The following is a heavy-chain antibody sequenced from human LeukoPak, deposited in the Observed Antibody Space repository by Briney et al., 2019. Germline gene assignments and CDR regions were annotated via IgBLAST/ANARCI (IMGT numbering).Heavy chain of an antibody. CDR2: ISGGGGST. Sequence: GGSLRLSCAASGFTFSSYWMNWVRQAPGKGLEWVSAISGGGGSTYYADSVKGRFTISRDNSKNTLYLQMNSLRAEDTAVYHCAKRGADSGGNSALVHFDFWGRGTLVTVSS. CDR1: GFTFSSYW. J-gene: IGHJ4*02. V-gene: IGHV3-23*01. D-gene: IGHD4-23*01. CDR3: AKRGADSGGNSALVHFDF.